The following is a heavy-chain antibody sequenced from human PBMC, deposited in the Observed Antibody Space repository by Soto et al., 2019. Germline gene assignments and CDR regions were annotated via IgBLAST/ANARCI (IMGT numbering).Heavy chain of an antibody. CDR2: ISNDGDEK. CDR3: AKARVRIAGADSFDH. Sequence: GGSLRLSCVASGFTFSTSVMHWVRQPPGKGLEWVALISNDGDEKYYGDSVEGRFSISRDNSKNTLYLQMSSLRAEDTAVYFCAKARVRIAGADSFDHWGQGTLVTVSS. D-gene: IGHD1-26*01. CDR1: GFTFSTSV. V-gene: IGHV3-30*18. J-gene: IGHJ4*02.